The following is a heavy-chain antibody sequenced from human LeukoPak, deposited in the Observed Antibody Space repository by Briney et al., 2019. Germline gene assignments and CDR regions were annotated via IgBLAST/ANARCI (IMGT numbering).Heavy chain of an antibody. CDR3: ARSAAAAGIPDY. CDR2: ISAYNGNT. Sequence: ASVKVSCKASGYTFTSYGISWVRQAPGQGLEWMGWISAYNGNTNYAQKVQGRVTMTTDTSTSTAYMELRSLRSDDTAVYYCARSAAAAGIPDYWGQGTLVTVSS. D-gene: IGHD6-13*01. J-gene: IGHJ4*02. V-gene: IGHV1-18*01. CDR1: GYTFTSYG.